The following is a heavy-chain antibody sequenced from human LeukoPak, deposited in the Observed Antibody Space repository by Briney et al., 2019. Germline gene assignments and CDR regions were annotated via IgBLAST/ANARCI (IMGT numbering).Heavy chain of an antibody. Sequence: SETLSLTCAVYGGSFSGYYWSWIRQPPGKGLEWIGEINHSGSTYYNPSLKSRVTISVDTSKNQFSLKLSSVTAADTAVYYCARQMLGATWNYYYYYYMDVWGKGTTVTISS. D-gene: IGHD1-26*01. CDR1: GGSFSGYY. CDR2: INHSGST. CDR3: ARQMLGATWNYYYYYYMDV. J-gene: IGHJ6*03. V-gene: IGHV4-34*01.